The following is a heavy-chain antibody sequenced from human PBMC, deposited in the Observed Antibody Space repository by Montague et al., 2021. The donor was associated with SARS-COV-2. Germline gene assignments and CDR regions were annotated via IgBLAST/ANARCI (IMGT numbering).Heavy chain of an antibody. V-gene: IGHV3-74*03. D-gene: IGHD2-21*02. J-gene: IGHJ6*02. CDR3: TRSGDGAYYGMDV. Sequence: SLRLSCAASGFTFSRYWMHWVRQVPGKGLLWVSRINIDGSRTTYADSVKGRFTISRDNAKNTLFLQMNGLRADDTAVYYCTRSGDGAYYGMDVWGQGTTVTVSS. CDR1: GFTFSRYW. CDR2: INIDGSRT.